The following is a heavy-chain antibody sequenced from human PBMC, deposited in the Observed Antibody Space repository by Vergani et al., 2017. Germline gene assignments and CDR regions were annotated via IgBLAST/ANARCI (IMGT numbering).Heavy chain of an antibody. D-gene: IGHD3-9*01. CDR3: TTPTKWELRYYFDY. CDR1: GFTLSSAW. V-gene: IGHV3-15*01. Sequence: EVQPVESGGGLVKPGGSLRLSCTTSGFTLSSAWMSWVRQAPGKGPEWVARIRTKTDGETTDYAAPVKGRFTISRDDSKNTLYLQMNSLITEDTAVYYCTTPTKWELRYYFDYGGQGTLFTVSS. J-gene: IGHJ4*02. CDR2: IRTKTDGETT.